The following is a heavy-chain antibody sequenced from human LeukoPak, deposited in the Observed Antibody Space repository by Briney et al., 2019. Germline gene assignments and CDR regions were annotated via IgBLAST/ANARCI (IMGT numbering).Heavy chain of an antibody. CDR2: IYYSGST. J-gene: IGHJ5*02. D-gene: IGHD4-17*01. CDR1: GGSISSGDYY. CDR3: ARVTTVTTDYWFDP. Sequence: SETLSLTCTVSGGSISSGDYYWSWIRQPPGKGLEWIGYIYYSGSTYYNPSLKSRVTISVDTSKKQFSLKLSSVTAADTAVYYCARVTTVTTDYWFDPWGQGTLVTVSS. V-gene: IGHV4-30-4*01.